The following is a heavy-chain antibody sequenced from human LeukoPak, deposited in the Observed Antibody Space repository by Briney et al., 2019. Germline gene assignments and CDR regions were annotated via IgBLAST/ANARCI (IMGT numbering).Heavy chain of an antibody. CDR2: IYHSGST. J-gene: IGHJ4*02. CDR3: ARGVGAAGTEFDY. V-gene: IGHV4-30-2*01. Sequence: SQTLSPTCAVSGGSISSGGYSWSWIRQPPGKGLEWIGYIYHSGSTYYNPSLKSRVTISVDRSKNQFSLKLSSVTAADTAVYYCARGVGAAGTEFDYWGQGTLVTVSS. D-gene: IGHD6-13*01. CDR1: GGSISSGGYS.